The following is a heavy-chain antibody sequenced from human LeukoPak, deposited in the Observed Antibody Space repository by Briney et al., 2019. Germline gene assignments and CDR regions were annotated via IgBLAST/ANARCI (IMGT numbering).Heavy chain of an antibody. V-gene: IGHV3-21*01. CDR3: VRLRRNSDTSGYYYYYDF. D-gene: IGHD3-22*01. CDR1: GFTFDDYG. Sequence: GGSLRLSCAASGFTFDDYGMSWVRQGPGKGLEWVSSISVRSNYIYYADSVRGRFTISRDDARDSLYLQMNSLRAEDTAVYYCVRLRRNSDTSGYYYYYDFWGQGTLVTVSS. J-gene: IGHJ4*02. CDR2: ISVRSNYI.